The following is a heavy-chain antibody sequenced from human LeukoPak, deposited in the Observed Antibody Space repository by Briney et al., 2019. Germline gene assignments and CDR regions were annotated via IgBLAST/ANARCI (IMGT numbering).Heavy chain of an antibody. D-gene: IGHD4-17*01. J-gene: IGHJ3*02. CDR1: GYSFTSYW. Sequence: GESLKISCKGSGYSFTSYWIGWVRQMPGKGLEWMGIIYPGDSDTRYSPSFQGQVTISADKSISTAYLQWSSLKASDTAMYYCARGGLRTDRLRFDAFDIWGQGTMVTVSS. V-gene: IGHV5-51*01. CDR3: ARGGLRTDRLRFDAFDI. CDR2: IYPGDSDT.